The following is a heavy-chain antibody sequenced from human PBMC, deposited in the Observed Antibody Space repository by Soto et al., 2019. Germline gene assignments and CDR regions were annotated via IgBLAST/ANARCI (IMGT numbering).Heavy chain of an antibody. D-gene: IGHD2-8*01. Sequence: QVQLVQSGAEVKKPGSSVKVSCKASGGTFSSYAISWVRQAPGQGLEWMGGIIPIFGTANYAQKFQGRVTMTADESTSPAYMELSRLRSEDTAVYYCATSVRGYCTNGVCYSVGGNYCYGMDVWGQGNTVTVSS. J-gene: IGHJ6*02. V-gene: IGHV1-69*01. CDR1: GGTFSSYA. CDR2: IIPIFGTA. CDR3: ATSVRGYCTNGVCYSVGGNYCYGMDV.